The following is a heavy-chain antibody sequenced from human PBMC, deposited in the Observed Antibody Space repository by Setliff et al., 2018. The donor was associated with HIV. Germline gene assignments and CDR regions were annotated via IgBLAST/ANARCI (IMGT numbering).Heavy chain of an antibody. D-gene: IGHD2-15*01. CDR2: IYYSGTT. CDR1: GGSISSSSYY. V-gene: IGHV4-39*01. J-gene: IGHJ5*02. Sequence: SSETLSLTCTVSGGSISSSSYYWGWIRQPPGKGLEWIGSIYYSGTTYYNPSLKSRVTISVDTAKNQFSLRLTSVTAADTAVYYCARRRCSAASCPDNSWNWLDPWGQGTLVTVSS. CDR3: ARRRCSAASCPDNSWNWLDP.